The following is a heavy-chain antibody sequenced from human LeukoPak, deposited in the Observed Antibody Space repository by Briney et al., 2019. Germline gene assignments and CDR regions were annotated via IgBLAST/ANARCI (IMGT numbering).Heavy chain of an antibody. CDR2: ISYDGSNK. Sequence: QPGRSLRLSCAASGFTFSSYAMHWVRQAPGKGLEWVAVISYDGSNKYYADSVKGRFTISRDNSKNTLYLQMNSLRAEDTAVYYCARGWRWLQSDIDYWGQGTLVTVSS. J-gene: IGHJ4*02. V-gene: IGHV3-30*04. CDR3: ARGWRWLQSDIDY. D-gene: IGHD5-24*01. CDR1: GFTFSSYA.